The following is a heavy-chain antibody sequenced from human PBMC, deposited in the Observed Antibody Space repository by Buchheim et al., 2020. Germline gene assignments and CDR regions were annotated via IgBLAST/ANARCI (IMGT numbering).Heavy chain of an antibody. CDR1: GFTFSSFG. V-gene: IGHV3-30*03. J-gene: IGHJ6*02. D-gene: IGHD2-2*01. Sequence: QVQLVESGGGVVQPGRSLRLSCAASGFTFSSFGMHWVRQAPGTGLEWVAVISYDGNSKYFADSVTGRFTISRDNSKNTLYLQMNSLRAEDTAVYYCARCSSTSCYDPVNYYYYGMDVWGQGTT. CDR3: ARCSSTSCYDPVNYYYYGMDV. CDR2: ISYDGNSK.